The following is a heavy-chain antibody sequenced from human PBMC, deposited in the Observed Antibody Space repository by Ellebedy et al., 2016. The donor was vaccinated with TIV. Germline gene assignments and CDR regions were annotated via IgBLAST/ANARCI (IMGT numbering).Heavy chain of an antibody. CDR2: ISYDGIDE. J-gene: IGHJ3*01. Sequence: GESLKISXAASGFTFSNYGMHWVRQAPGKGLEWVAVISYDGIDESYADSVKGRFTISRDNSRSTVSLQMNSLRAEDTAPYYCVRDRNYPNDVFDLWGQGTVVTVSS. D-gene: IGHD5-24*01. CDR3: VRDRNYPNDVFDL. V-gene: IGHV3-30*03. CDR1: GFTFSNYG.